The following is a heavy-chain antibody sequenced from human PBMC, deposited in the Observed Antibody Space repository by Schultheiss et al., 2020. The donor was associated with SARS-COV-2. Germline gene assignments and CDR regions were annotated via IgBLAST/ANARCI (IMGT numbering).Heavy chain of an antibody. J-gene: IGHJ6*03. CDR3: AKDQPPLWFGESMGYMDV. Sequence: GGSLRLSCAASGFTFSSYSMNWVRQAPGKGLVWVSRINSDGSSTSYADSVKGRFTISRDNAKNTLYLQMNSLRAEDTAVYYCAKDQPPLWFGESMGYMDVWGKGTTVTVSS. V-gene: IGHV3-74*01. CDR1: GFTFSSYS. CDR2: INSDGSST. D-gene: IGHD3-10*01.